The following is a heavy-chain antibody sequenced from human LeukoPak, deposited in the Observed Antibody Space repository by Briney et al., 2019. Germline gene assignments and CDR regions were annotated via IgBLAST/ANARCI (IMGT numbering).Heavy chain of an antibody. CDR1: GFXFSSYG. J-gene: IGHJ4*02. CDR3: ARLGSSWTFDY. V-gene: IGHV3-33*01. D-gene: IGHD6-13*01. CDR2: IWSDGNRQ. Sequence: PGRSLRLSCAASGFXFSSYGMDWVRQAPGKGLQWVAVIWSDGNRQYYADSVKGRFTISRDNSRYTVYLQMNSLRAEDTAVYYCARLGSSWTFDYWGQGALVTVSS.